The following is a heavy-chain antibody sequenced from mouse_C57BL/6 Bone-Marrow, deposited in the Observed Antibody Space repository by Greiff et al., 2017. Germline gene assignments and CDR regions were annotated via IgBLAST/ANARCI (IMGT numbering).Heavy chain of an antibody. CDR3: AREEGFYGYFFDY. D-gene: IGHD2-2*01. J-gene: IGHJ2*01. CDR1: GYTFTSYW. Sequence: QVQLQQPGAELVKPGASVKMSCKASGYTFTSYWITWVKQRPGQGLEWIGDIYPGSGSTNYNEKFKSKATLTVDTSSSTAYMQLSSLTSEDSAVXYCAREEGFYGYFFDYWGQVTTLTVSS. V-gene: IGHV1-55*01. CDR2: IYPGSGST.